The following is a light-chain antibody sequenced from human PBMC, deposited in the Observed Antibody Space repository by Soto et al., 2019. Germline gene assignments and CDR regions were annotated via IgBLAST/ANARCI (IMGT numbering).Light chain of an antibody. CDR2: DAS. CDR3: QQRSNWPPRIT. CDR1: QSVSSY. V-gene: IGKV3-11*01. Sequence: EIVLTQSPATLSLSPGERATLSCRASQSVSSYLAWYQQKPGQAPRLLIYDASNRATGIPARFSGSWSGTYFTLTISSLEPEDFAVYYCQQRSNWPPRITFGQGTRLESK. J-gene: IGKJ5*01.